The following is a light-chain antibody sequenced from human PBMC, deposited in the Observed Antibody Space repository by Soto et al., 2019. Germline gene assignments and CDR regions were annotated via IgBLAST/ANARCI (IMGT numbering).Light chain of an antibody. V-gene: IGKV3-11*01. CDR3: QQPSNWIT. Sequence: EIVLTQSPATLSLSPGERATLSCRASQSVSSYLAWYQQKPGQAPRLLIYDASNRATGIPARFSGSGSGTDFTLTISSLEPEDFAVYYCQQPSNWITFGQGTRLAI. CDR2: DAS. J-gene: IGKJ5*01. CDR1: QSVSSY.